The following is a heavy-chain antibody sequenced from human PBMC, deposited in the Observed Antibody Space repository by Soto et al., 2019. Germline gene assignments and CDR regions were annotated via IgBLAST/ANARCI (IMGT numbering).Heavy chain of an antibody. CDR1: GGSISSGGYY. CDR2: IYYSGST. CDR3: ASSRRDYYDSSGYYYREYYFDY. V-gene: IGHV4-31*03. Sequence: QVQLQESGPGLVKPSQTLSLTCTVSGGSISSGGYYWSWIRQHPGKGLEWIGYIYYSGSTYYNPSFKSRVTISVDTSKNQFSLKLSSVTAADTAVYYCASSRRDYYDSSGYYYREYYFDYWGQGTLVTVSS. J-gene: IGHJ4*02. D-gene: IGHD3-22*01.